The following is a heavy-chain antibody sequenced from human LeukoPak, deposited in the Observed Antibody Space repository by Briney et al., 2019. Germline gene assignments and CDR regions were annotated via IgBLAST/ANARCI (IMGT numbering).Heavy chain of an antibody. CDR3: ARGSYYDFWSGLNGGHWFDP. V-gene: IGHV4-39*01. Sequence: SETLSLTCTVSGGSTSSSGYYWGWVRQPPGKGLEWIGSIYNSGSTYYNPSLKSRVTISVDTSKNQFSLKVSSVTAADTAVYYCARGSYYDFWSGLNGGHWFDPWGQGTLVTVSS. J-gene: IGHJ5*02. CDR1: GGSTSSSGYY. D-gene: IGHD3-3*01. CDR2: IYNSGST.